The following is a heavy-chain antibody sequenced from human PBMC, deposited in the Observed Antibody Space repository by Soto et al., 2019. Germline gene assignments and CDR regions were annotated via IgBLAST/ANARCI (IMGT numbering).Heavy chain of an antibody. CDR1: GYTFTSYA. J-gene: IGHJ4*02. D-gene: IGHD6-19*01. CDR2: INAGNGNT. V-gene: IGHV1-3*05. CDR3: ARHGSGWDY. Sequence: QVQLVQSGAEEKKPGASVKVSCKASGYTFTSYAMHWVRQAPGQRLEWMGWINAGNGNTKYSQKFQGRVTITRDTSASTAYMGLGSLRTEDTAMYYCARHGSGWDYWGQGTLVTVSS.